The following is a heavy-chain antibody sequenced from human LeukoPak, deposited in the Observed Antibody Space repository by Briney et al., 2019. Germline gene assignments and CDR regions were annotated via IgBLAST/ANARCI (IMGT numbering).Heavy chain of an antibody. J-gene: IGHJ4*02. CDR1: GFTFSSYA. V-gene: IGHV3-30-3*01. CDR3: AGETFES. CDR2: ISKDGNIR. Sequence: PGGSLRLSCSASGFTFSSYAIDWVRPAPGVGLEWVAVISKDGNIRNYAASVKGRFTVSRDNSKSTLYLQMNNLRIDETAIYYCAGETFESWGQGTLVTVSS.